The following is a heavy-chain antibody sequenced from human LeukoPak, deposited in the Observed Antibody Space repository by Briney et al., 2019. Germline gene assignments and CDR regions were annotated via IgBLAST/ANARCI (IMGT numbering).Heavy chain of an antibody. CDR1: GGSISSGGYY. CDR2: IYHSGST. Sequence: SQTLSLTCTVSGGSISSGGYYWSWIPQPPGKGLEWNGYIYHSGSTSYTPSLKSQVTISVYGAKTQFSLKLSFGSVADAAVYFCARTIAAAGAPDAFDIWGQGTMVTVSS. J-gene: IGHJ3*02. V-gene: IGHV4-30-2*02. CDR3: ARTIAAAGAPDAFDI. D-gene: IGHD6-13*01.